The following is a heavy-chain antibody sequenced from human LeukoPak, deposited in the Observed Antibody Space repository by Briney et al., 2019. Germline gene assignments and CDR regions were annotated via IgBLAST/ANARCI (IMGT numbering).Heavy chain of an antibody. CDR3: AKQFVDV. V-gene: IGHV3-23*01. CDR2: ISEFGNDP. CDR1: GFTFSNYA. J-gene: IGHJ5*02. D-gene: IGHD5-24*01. Sequence: GGSLRLSCAASGFTFSNYAMNWVRQAPGKGLEWVSSISEFGNDPSYADFVKGRFTISRDDSRNTLYLQMYSLRAEDTAVYYCAKQFVDVWGQGTLVTVSS.